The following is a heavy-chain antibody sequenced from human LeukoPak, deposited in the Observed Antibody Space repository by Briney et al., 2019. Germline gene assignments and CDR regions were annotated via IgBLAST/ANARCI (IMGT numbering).Heavy chain of an antibody. Sequence: SETLSLTCAVYGGSFSGYYWSWIRQPPGKGLEWIGEINHSGSTNYNPSLKSRVTISVDTSKNQFSLKLSSVTAADTAVYYCASRGYSYVYNWFDPWGQGTLVTVSS. D-gene: IGHD5-18*01. CDR2: INHSGST. V-gene: IGHV4-34*01. J-gene: IGHJ5*02. CDR1: GGSFSGYY. CDR3: ASRGYSYVYNWFDP.